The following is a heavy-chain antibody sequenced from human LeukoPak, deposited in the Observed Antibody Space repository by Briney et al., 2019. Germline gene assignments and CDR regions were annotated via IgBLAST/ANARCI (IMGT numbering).Heavy chain of an antibody. V-gene: IGHV3-15*01. Sequence: PGGSLRLSCAASGFTFSKYWMSWVRQAPGKGLEWVGRIKSKTDGGTTDYAAPVKGRFTISRDDSKNTLYLQMNSLKTEDTAVYYCTTEGGYYDSSGYRYWGQGTLVTVSS. CDR1: GFTFSKYW. CDR3: TTEGGYYDSSGYRY. CDR2: IKSKTDGGTT. J-gene: IGHJ4*02. D-gene: IGHD3-22*01.